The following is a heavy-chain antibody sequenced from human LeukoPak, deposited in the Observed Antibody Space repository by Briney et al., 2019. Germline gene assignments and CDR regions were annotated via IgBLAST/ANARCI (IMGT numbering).Heavy chain of an antibody. Sequence: GRSLRLSCAASGFTFSSYAMHWVRQAPGKGLEWVAVISYDGSNKYYADSVKGRFTISRDNSKNTLYLQMNSLRAEDTAVYYCAKGRSAVAGNWFDPWGQGTLVTVSS. CDR2: ISYDGSNK. D-gene: IGHD6-19*01. CDR3: AKGRSAVAGNWFDP. V-gene: IGHV3-30-3*01. CDR1: GFTFSSYA. J-gene: IGHJ5*02.